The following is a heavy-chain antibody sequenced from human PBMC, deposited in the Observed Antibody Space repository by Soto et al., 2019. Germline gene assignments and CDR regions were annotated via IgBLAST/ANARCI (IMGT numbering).Heavy chain of an antibody. CDR2: MNPNSGNT. J-gene: IGHJ5*02. Sequence: ASVKVSCKASGYTFTSYDINWVRQATGQGLEWMGWMNPNSGNTGYAQKFQGRVTMTRNTSISTAYMELSSLRSEDTAVYYCARGKGIYDFWSGYYRAQNWFDPWGQGTLVTVSS. CDR1: GYTFTSYD. CDR3: ARGKGIYDFWSGYYRAQNWFDP. V-gene: IGHV1-8*01. D-gene: IGHD3-3*01.